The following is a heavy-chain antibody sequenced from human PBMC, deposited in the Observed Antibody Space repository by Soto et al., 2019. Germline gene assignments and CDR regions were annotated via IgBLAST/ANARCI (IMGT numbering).Heavy chain of an antibody. Sequence: QVQLVQSGAEVKKPGSSVKVSCKASGGTFSNTAFIWVRQAPGQGLEWMGGIIPIFGAPNYAQKFQGRLVISADDSASKAYMELNTLPSEDTAVYYCATPAEPLDTAMLKGLAHWGQGTLVTVSS. J-gene: IGHJ4*02. D-gene: IGHD5-18*01. CDR2: IIPIFGAP. CDR1: GGTFSNTA. V-gene: IGHV1-69*01. CDR3: ATPAEPLDTAMLKGLAH.